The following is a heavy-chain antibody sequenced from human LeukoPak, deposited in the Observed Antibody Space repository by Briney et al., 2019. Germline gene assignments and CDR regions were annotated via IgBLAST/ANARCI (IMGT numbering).Heavy chain of an antibody. Sequence: KPGGSLRLSCAASGFTFSDYYMSWIRQAPGKGLEWWSYINSSGGYTNYADSVKGRFTISRDNAKNSLYLQMNSLRAEDTAVYYCARAVPAAMRNRFDPWGQGTLVTVSS. CDR1: GFTFSDYY. V-gene: IGHV3-11*06. CDR2: INSSGGYT. CDR3: ARAVPAAMRNRFDP. J-gene: IGHJ5*02. D-gene: IGHD2-2*01.